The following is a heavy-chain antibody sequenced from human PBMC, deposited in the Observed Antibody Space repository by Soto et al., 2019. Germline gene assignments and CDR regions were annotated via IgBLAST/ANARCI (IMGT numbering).Heavy chain of an antibody. CDR1: GFTFSDYS. D-gene: IGHD1-26*01. CDR2: ISSSSSII. Sequence: PGGSLRLSCAASGFTFSDYSMNWVRQAPGKGLEWIPYISSSSSIIYYADSVKGRFTISRDNAKNSLYLQMNSLRDEDTAVYYCARDHQYSGTTFDYWGQGTLVTVSS. J-gene: IGHJ4*02. V-gene: IGHV3-48*02. CDR3: ARDHQYSGTTFDY.